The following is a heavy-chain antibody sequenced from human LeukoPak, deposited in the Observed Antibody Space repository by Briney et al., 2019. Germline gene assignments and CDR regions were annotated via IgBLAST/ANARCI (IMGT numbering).Heavy chain of an antibody. D-gene: IGHD3-9*01. V-gene: IGHV3-7*01. Sequence: GGSLRLSCAASGFTFSSYWMSWVRQAPGKGLEWVANIKQDGSEKYYVDSMKGRFTISGDNAKNSLYLQMNSLRAEDTAVYYCARVNNDILTGLSVSFNYYMDVWGKGTTVTISS. J-gene: IGHJ6*03. CDR2: IKQDGSEK. CDR3: ARVNNDILTGLSVSFNYYMDV. CDR1: GFTFSSYW.